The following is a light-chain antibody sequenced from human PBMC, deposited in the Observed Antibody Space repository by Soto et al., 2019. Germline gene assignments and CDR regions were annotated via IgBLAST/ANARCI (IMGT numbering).Light chain of an antibody. J-gene: IGLJ2*01. CDR2: QDS. V-gene: IGLV3-1*01. CDR1: KLGDKY. Sequence: SYELTQPPSVSVSPGQTASITCSGDKLGDKYSCWYQQKPGQSAVLVIYQDSKRPSGIPERFSCSNSGNTATLTISGTQAMDEADYYCQAWDSTHVVFGGGTQLTVL. CDR3: QAWDSTHVV.